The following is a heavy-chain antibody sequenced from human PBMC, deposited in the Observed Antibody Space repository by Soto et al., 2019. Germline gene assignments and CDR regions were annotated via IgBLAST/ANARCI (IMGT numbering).Heavy chain of an antibody. D-gene: IGHD2-15*01. Sequence: GGSLRLSCAASGFTFSSYAMGWVLQGPGKGLECVAVVSIGGSTHYSDSVRGRFTISRDNSKNTLSLQMNSPTAADTAVYFCAKRRGAGGHFDYWGQGALVTVSS. CDR3: AKRRGAGGHFDY. V-gene: IGHV3-23*01. CDR1: GFTFSSYA. J-gene: IGHJ4*02. CDR2: VSIGGST.